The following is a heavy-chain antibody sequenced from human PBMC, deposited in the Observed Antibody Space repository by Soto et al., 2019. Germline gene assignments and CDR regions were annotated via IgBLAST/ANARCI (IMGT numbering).Heavy chain of an antibody. Sequence: PSETLSLTCTVSGGSISGGSYYWAWIRQHSGKGLEWIGYIYHSGSTYYNPSLKSRVDISVDRSKNQFSLKLSSVSAADTAVYYCAREKCSTSCPMDVWGQGTTVTVSS. D-gene: IGHD2-2*01. CDR1: GGSISGGSYY. J-gene: IGHJ6*02. CDR3: AREKCSTSCPMDV. V-gene: IGHV4-31*03. CDR2: IYHSGST.